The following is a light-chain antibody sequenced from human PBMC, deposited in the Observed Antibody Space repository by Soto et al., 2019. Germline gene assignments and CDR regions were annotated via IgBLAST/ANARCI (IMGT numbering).Light chain of an antibody. CDR2: DVA. Sequence: DIVMTQSPDILSVSPGQRVILSCTTSQSVDSSLAWYQQLPGQAPRLLIYDVAIRATGIPDRFSGSGSGTEFALPISSLQSEDIAIYYCQHYYKWPPAWTFGQGTKVEIK. V-gene: IGKV3D-15*01. J-gene: IGKJ1*01. CDR3: QHYYKWPPAWT. CDR1: QSVDSS.